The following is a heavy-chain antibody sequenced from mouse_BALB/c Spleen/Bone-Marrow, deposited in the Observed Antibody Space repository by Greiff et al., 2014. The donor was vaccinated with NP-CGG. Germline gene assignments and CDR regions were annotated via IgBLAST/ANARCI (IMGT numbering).Heavy chain of an antibody. D-gene: IGHD1-1*01. CDR2: IDPANGNT. J-gene: IGHJ2*01. CDR1: GFNIKDTY. V-gene: IGHV14-3*02. Sequence: VQLQQPGAELVKPGASVKLSCTASGFNIKDTYMHWVKQRPEQGLEWIGRIDPANGNTKYDPKFQGKATITADTPSNTAYLQLSSLTSEDTAVYYCARYYYGSSYFDYWGQGTTLTVSS. CDR3: ARYYYGSSYFDY.